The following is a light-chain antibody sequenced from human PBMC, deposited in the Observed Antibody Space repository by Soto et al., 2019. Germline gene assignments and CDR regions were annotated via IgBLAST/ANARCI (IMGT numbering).Light chain of an antibody. CDR1: QSISNY. V-gene: IGKV3-11*01. J-gene: IGKJ2*01. CDR2: DAS. Sequence: EIVLTQSPATLSLSPGERATLSCRASQSISNYVAWYQQKPGQAPRLLVYDASNRAAGVPARISGSGSGTDFTLTISSREPEDFAVYYCQQHNFWPYTFGQGTKLETK. CDR3: QQHNFWPYT.